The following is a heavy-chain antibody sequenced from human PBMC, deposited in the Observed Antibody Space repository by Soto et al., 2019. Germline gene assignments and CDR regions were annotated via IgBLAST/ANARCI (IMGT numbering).Heavy chain of an antibody. CDR1: GGSISSGDYH. CDR3: ARSDFWSGYYTDY. CDR2: VDYTGNT. V-gene: IGHV4-30-4*08. Sequence: QVQLQESGPGLVKPSQTLSLTCTFSGGSISSGDYHWSWIRQPPGKVLEWIGFVDYTGNTYYNPSLKSRVTISVDTSKNQFALKLSSVTAADTAVYYCARSDFWSGYYTDYWGQGTLVTVSS. J-gene: IGHJ4*02. D-gene: IGHD3-3*01.